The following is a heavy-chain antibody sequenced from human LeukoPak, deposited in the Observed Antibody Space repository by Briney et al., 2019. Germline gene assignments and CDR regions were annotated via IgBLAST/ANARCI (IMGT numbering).Heavy chain of an antibody. D-gene: IGHD3-22*01. J-gene: IGHJ6*03. CDR1: GGSISSYY. CDR3: ARSSEGRYYYDSSGFSYYYYYMDV. V-gene: IGHV4-59*01. CDR2: IYYSGST. Sequence: SETLSLTCTVSGGSISSYYWSWIRQPPGKGLEWIGYIYYSGSTNYNPSLKSRVTISVDTSKNQFSLKLSSVTAADTAVYYCARSSEGRYYYDSSGFSYYYYYMDVWGKGTTVTVSS.